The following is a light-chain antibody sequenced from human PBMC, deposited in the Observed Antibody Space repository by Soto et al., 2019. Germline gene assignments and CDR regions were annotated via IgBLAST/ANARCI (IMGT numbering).Light chain of an antibody. Sequence: QSALTQPASMSGSPGQSITISCTGTSGDVGFYDLVSWYQQHPGKVPRLIIYGVTKRPSGVSHRFSGSKSGNTASLTISGLQVEDEAAYSCASYTGSSTYLFGGGTKLTVL. CDR1: SGDVGFYDL. V-gene: IGLV2-14*03. CDR3: ASYTGSSTYL. J-gene: IGLJ3*02. CDR2: GVT.